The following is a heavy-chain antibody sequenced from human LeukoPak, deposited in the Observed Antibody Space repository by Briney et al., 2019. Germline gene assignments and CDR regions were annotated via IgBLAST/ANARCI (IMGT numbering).Heavy chain of an antibody. Sequence: GGSLRLSCVASGFTFIDHGMHWVRQSPDRGLEWVAFIRNDGSDKYYAGSVKGRFTISKDNSKNTLFLQMNSLRPEDMAVYYCVQDAEWGFWGWGQGILVTVSS. CDR2: IRNDGSDK. V-gene: IGHV3-30*02. J-gene: IGHJ4*02. CDR1: GFTFIDHG. CDR3: VQDAEWGFWG. D-gene: IGHD3-16*01.